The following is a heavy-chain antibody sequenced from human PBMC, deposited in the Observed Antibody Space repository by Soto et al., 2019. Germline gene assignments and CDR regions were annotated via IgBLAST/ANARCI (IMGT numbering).Heavy chain of an antibody. CDR1: GFTFSSNS. D-gene: IGHD2-2*01. V-gene: IGHV3-48*01. CDR3: VKDGATSEWPED. J-gene: IGHJ4*02. Sequence: EVQLVESGGALVQPGGSLRLSCAASGFTFSSNSMNWFRQAPGKGLEWVSYISSSSSAIYYADSVKGRFTISRDNARSSLFLQMNSLRVDDTAMYYCVKDGATSEWPEDWGQGTLVTVSS. CDR2: ISSSSSAI.